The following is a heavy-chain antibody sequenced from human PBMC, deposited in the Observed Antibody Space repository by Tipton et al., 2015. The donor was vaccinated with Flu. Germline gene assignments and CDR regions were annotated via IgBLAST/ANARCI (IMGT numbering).Heavy chain of an antibody. V-gene: IGHV4-39*07. J-gene: IGHJ6*02. CDR1: GGSISSSSYY. D-gene: IGHD3-22*01. Sequence: TLSLTCTVSGGSISSSSYYWGWIRQPPGKGLEWIGSIYYSGSTYYNPSLKSRVTISVETSKNQFSLKLSSVTAADTAVYYCAREGTMIVADSGMDVWGQGTTVTVSS. CDR3: AREGTMIVADSGMDV. CDR2: IYYSGST.